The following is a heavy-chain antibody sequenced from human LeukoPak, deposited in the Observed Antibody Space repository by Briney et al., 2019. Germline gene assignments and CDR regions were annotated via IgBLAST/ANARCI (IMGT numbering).Heavy chain of an antibody. V-gene: IGHV1-3*01. D-gene: IGHD5-18*01. J-gene: IGHJ4*02. Sequence: ASVKVSCKASGYAFTSYAMHWVRQAPGQRLEWMGWINAGNGNTKYSQKFQGRVTITRDTSASTAYMELSSLRSEDTAVYYCARDGVDTAMAAQYYFDYWGQGTLVTVSS. CDR2: INAGNGNT. CDR3: ARDGVDTAMAAQYYFDY. CDR1: GYAFTSYA.